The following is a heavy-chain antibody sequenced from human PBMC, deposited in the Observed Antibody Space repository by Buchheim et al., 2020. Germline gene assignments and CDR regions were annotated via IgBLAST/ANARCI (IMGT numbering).Heavy chain of an antibody. Sequence: QLQLQESGPGLVKPSETLSLTCTVSGGSISNSAYFWGWIRQPPGKGPEWIATIRYSGTTYFNPSLQNRVTISVDTSKNQFSLTLRSVTAADTALYDCARENRDGYRNGVDVWGQGTT. CDR3: ARENRDGYRNGVDV. CDR1: GGSISNSAYF. CDR2: IRYSGTT. V-gene: IGHV4-39*07. D-gene: IGHD5-24*01. J-gene: IGHJ6*02.